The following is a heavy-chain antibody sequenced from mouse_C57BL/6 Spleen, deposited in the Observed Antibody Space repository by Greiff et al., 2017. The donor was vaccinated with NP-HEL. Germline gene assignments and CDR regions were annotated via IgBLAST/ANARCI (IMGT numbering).Heavy chain of an antibody. D-gene: IGHD1-2*01. Sequence: EVQLQQSGPELVKPGASVKISCKASGYSFTGYYMNWVKQSPEKSLEWIGEINPSTGGTTYNQKFKAKATLTVDKSSSTAYMQLKSLTSEDSAVYYCARSLLRYWGQGTTLTVSS. J-gene: IGHJ2*01. CDR2: INPSTGGT. CDR3: ARSLLRY. V-gene: IGHV1-42*01. CDR1: GYSFTGYY.